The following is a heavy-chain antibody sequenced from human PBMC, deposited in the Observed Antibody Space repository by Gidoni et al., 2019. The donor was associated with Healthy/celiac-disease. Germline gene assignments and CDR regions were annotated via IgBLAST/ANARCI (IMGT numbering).Heavy chain of an antibody. CDR2: IYYSGST. V-gene: IGHV4-39*07. Sequence: QLQLQESGPGLVKPSETLSLTCTVSGCSISSSSYYWGWIRQPPGKGLEWIGSIYYSGSTSYNPSLKSRVTIAVDTSKNQFSLKLSSVTAADTAVYYCARDRYGSSGYYGLDYWGQGTLVTVSS. D-gene: IGHD3-22*01. J-gene: IGHJ4*02. CDR1: GCSISSSSYY. CDR3: ARDRYGSSGYYGLDY.